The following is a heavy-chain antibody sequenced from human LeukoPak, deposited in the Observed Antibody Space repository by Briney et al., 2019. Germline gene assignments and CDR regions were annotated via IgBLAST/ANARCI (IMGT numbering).Heavy chain of an antibody. J-gene: IGHJ4*02. CDR1: GGSFSGYY. CDR2: INHSGST. D-gene: IGHD3-22*01. Sequence: SETLFLTCAVYGGSFSGYYWSWIRQPPGKGLEWIGEINHSGSTNYNPSLKSRVTISVDSSKNQFSLKLTSVTAADTAVYYCATLGEYYDSSGYYYNWGQGTLVTVSS. CDR3: ATLGEYYDSSGYYYN. V-gene: IGHV4-34*01.